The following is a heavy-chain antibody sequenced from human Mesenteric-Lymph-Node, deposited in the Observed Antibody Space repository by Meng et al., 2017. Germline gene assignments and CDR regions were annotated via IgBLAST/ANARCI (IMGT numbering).Heavy chain of an antibody. V-gene: IGHV1-2*06. CDR1: GYTFTGYY. CDR3: ARMSCSGGSCNFDY. J-gene: IGHJ4*02. Sequence: RLVQSGGEVKKPGASVKVPCKASGYTFTGYYMHWVRQAPGQGLEWMGRINPNSGGTNYAQKFQGRVTMTRDTSISTAYMELSRLRSDDTAVYYCARMSCSGGSCNFDYWGQGTLVTVSS. CDR2: INPNSGGT. D-gene: IGHD2-15*01.